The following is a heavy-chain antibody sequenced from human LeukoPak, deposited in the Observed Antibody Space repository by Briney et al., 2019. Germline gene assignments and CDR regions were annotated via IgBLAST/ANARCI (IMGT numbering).Heavy chain of an antibody. CDR3: AKDSLDVVVVAATGGWDY. CDR2: ISGIGGST. D-gene: IGHD2-15*01. V-gene: IGHV3-23*01. Sequence: GGSLRLSCAASGYTLSSYAMSRVRQAPGKGLEWVSAISGIGGSTYYADSVKGRFTISRDNSKNTLYLQMNSLRAEDTAVYYCAKDSLDVVVVAATGGWDYWGQGTLVTVSS. J-gene: IGHJ4*02. CDR1: GYTLSSYA.